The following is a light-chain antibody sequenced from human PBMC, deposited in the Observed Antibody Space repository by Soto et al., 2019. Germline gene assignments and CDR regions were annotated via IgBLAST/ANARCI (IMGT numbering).Light chain of an antibody. J-gene: IGKJ4*01. V-gene: IGKV3-20*01. CDR1: QSVRSNY. Sequence: DILLTQSPGTLSVSPGERVTLSCRASQSVRSNYVAWYQQKRGEAPRLLVYGPSTRATGIPDRFSGSGSGTDFTLTINRLEPEDFAVYYCQQYGSPPLTFGGGTKVEIK. CDR3: QQYGSPPLT. CDR2: GPS.